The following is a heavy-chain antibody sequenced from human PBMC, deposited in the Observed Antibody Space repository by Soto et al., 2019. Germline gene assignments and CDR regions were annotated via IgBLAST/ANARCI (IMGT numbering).Heavy chain of an antibody. CDR2: ISGSGATT. CDR1: GFTFSNYA. V-gene: IGHV3-23*01. D-gene: IGHD5-12*01. Sequence: EVQLLESGGGLVQPGGSLRLSCAASGFTFSNYAMSWVRQVPGKGLEWVSAISGSGATTYYADSVQGRFTISRDNAKNTLYLQLNSLRAEDTAVYYCAKAPTKWRGGYYGMDVWGQGTTVTVCS. CDR3: AKAPTKWRGGYYGMDV. J-gene: IGHJ6*02.